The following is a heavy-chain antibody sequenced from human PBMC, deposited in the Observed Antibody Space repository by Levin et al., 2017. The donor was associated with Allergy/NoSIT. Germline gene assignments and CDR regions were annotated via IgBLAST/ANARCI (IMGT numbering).Heavy chain of an antibody. CDR1: GFTFINHA. Sequence: GGSLRLSCAASGFTFINHAMSWVRQAPGKGLEWVSAISGGGTNTHYTDSVKGRFTISRDNSKNTLDLQMKNRRAEDTAVYYCAKDNRIASRRVVFGMDVWGQGTTVAVSS. CDR2: ISGGGTNT. D-gene: IGHD3-3*01. J-gene: IGHJ6*02. CDR3: AKDNRIASRRVVFGMDV. V-gene: IGHV3-23*01.